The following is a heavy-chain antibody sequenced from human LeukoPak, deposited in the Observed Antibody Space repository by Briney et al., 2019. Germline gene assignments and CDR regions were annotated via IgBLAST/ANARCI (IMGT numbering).Heavy chain of an antibody. CDR2: IRGSSSDI. J-gene: IGHJ4*02. CDR1: GFSFSNYA. D-gene: IGHD3-22*01. CDR3: ARRGYIDSSGYDY. Sequence: GGSLRLSCAGSGFSFSNYAMNWVRHAPAKGLEFVSSIRGSSSDIYYADSMKGRLTISRDNAKNSVYLQINSLRAEDTAIYYCARRGYIDSSGYDYWGQGTLVTVSS. V-gene: IGHV3-21*01.